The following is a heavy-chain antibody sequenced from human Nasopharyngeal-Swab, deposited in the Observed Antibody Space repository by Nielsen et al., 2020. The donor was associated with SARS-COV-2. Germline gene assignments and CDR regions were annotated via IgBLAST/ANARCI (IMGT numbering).Heavy chain of an antibody. CDR3: ARQHSGWYGDYYFDY. Sequence: ESLKISCTVSGGSISSSSYYWGWIRPPPGKGLEWIGSIYYSGSTYYNPSLKSRVTISVDTSKNQFSLKLSSVTAADTAVYYCARQHSGWYGDYYFDYWGQGTLVTVSS. J-gene: IGHJ4*02. V-gene: IGHV4-39*01. CDR2: IYYSGST. CDR1: GGSISSSSYY. D-gene: IGHD6-19*01.